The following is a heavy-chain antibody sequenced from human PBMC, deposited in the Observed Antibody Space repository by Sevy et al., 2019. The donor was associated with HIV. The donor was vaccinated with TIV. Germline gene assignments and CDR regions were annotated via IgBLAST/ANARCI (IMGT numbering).Heavy chain of an antibody. CDR1: GFPFNYYA. CDR2: INSDSDTM. J-gene: IGHJ4*02. CDR3: ARERGTYYDTSGYPYLLEAGFDY. D-gene: IGHD3-22*01. Sequence: GGSLRLSCVASGFPFNYYAMNWVRQAPGKGLEWILYINSDSDTMYYGDSVKGRFTISRDNARNSLYLQMNGLRDEDTAVYYCARERGTYYDTSGYPYLLEAGFDYWGQGTLVTVSS. V-gene: IGHV3-48*02.